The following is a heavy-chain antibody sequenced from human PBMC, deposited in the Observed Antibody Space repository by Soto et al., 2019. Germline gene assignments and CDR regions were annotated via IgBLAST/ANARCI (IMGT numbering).Heavy chain of an antibody. J-gene: IGHJ4*02. CDR3: ARENSRSYHFDY. CDR2: IHSDGSTT. V-gene: IGHV3-74*01. D-gene: IGHD3-22*01. Sequence: GGSLRLSCGASGFTFSEYWMHWVRQAPGKGLVWVSRIHSDGSTTNYADPVKGRFTISRDNAKNTLFLQMNSLRAEDTAVYYCARENSRSYHFDYWGQGILVTVS. CDR1: GFTFSEYW.